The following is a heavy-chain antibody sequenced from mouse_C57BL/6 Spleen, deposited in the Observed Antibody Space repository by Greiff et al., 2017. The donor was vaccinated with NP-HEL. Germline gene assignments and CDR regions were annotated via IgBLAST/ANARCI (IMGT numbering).Heavy chain of an antibody. J-gene: IGHJ1*03. CDR2: IYPGSGST. CDR3: ARSDDYHWYFEV. CDR1: GYTFTSYW. Sequence: QVQLQQPGAELVKPGASVKMSCKASGYTFTSYWITWVKQRPGQGLEWIGDIYPGSGSTNYNEKFKSKATLTVDTSSSTAYMQLSSLTSEDSAVYYCARSDDYHWYFEVWGTGTTVTVSS. D-gene: IGHD2-4*01. V-gene: IGHV1-55*01.